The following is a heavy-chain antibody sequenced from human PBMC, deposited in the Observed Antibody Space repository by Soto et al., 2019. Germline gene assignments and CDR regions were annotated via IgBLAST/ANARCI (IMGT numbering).Heavy chain of an antibody. D-gene: IGHD5-12*01. V-gene: IGHV4-31*03. CDR2: IYYSGST. CDR1: GGSINSGGYY. Sequence: SETLSLTCTVSGGSINSGGYYWSWIRQHPGKGLEWIGYIYYSGSTYYNPSLKSRVTISVDTSKNQFSLKLSSVTAADTAVYYCAGGPGVARNYWGQGTLVTVSS. J-gene: IGHJ4*02. CDR3: AGGPGVARNY.